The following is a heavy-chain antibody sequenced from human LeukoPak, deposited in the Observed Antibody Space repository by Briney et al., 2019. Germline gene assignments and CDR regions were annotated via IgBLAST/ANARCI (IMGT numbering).Heavy chain of an antibody. CDR2: LSSNGGST. J-gene: IGHJ4*02. CDR1: GFTFSNYA. Sequence: GGSLRLSCSASGFTFSNYAMHWVRQAPGKGLEFVSGLSSNGGSTYYADSVKGRFTISRDNSKNTLYLQMSSLRVEDTAVYYCVKSPRGGYFDYWGQGTLVTVSS. V-gene: IGHV3-64D*09. D-gene: IGHD2-15*01. CDR3: VKSPRGGYFDY.